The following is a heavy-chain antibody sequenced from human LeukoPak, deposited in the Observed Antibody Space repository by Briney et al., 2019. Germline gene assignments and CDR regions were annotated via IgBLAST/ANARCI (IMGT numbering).Heavy chain of an antibody. CDR3: ARTHITMIVVEDNWFDP. CDR1: GFTFSNAW. J-gene: IGHJ5*02. Sequence: GSLRLSCAASGFTFSNAWMSWVRQPPGKGLEWIGEIYHSGSTNYNPSLKSRVTISVDKSKNQFSLKLSSVTAADTAVYYCARTHITMIVVEDNWFDPWGQGTLVTVSS. D-gene: IGHD3-22*01. V-gene: IGHV4-4*02. CDR2: IYHSGST.